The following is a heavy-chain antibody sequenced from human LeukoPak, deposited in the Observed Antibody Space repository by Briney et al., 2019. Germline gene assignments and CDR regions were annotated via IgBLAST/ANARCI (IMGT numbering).Heavy chain of an antibody. CDR3: AKDPLIYCSSTSCYPDY. CDR1: GFTFSSYG. V-gene: IGHV3-30*02. CDR2: IRYDGSNK. D-gene: IGHD2-2*01. J-gene: IGHJ4*02. Sequence: GGSLRLSCAASGFTFSSYGMHWVRQAPGKGLEWVAFIRYDGSNKYYADSVKGRFTISRDNSKNTLYLQMNSLRAEDTAVYCCAKDPLIYCSSTSCYPDYWGQGTLVTVSS.